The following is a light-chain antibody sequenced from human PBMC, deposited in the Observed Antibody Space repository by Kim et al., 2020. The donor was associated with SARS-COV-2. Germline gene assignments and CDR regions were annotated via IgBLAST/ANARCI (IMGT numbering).Light chain of an antibody. CDR1: QSVSSY. CDR3: QQRSNWPKLT. CDR2: DAS. J-gene: IGKJ4*01. V-gene: IGKV3-11*01. Sequence: SPGESATLSCRASQSVSSYLAWYQQKPGQAPRLLISDASNRATGIPARFSGSGSGTDFTLTISSLEPEDFTVYYCQQRSNWPKLTFGGGTKVDIK.